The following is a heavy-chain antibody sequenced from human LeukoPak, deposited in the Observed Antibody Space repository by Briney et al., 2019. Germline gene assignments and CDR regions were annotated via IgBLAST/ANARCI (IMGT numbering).Heavy chain of an antibody. CDR1: GGSISNYY. CDR3: ARGPYSYDSSGAFDI. J-gene: IGHJ3*02. V-gene: IGHV4-4*07. Sequence: SETLSLTCTVSGGSISNYYWSWIRQPAGKGLEWIGRIYPSGSTNYKPSLKSRVTMSVDTSKNQFSLKLSSVTAADTAVYFCARGPYSYDSSGAFDIWGQGTMVTVSS. D-gene: IGHD3-22*01. CDR2: IYPSGST.